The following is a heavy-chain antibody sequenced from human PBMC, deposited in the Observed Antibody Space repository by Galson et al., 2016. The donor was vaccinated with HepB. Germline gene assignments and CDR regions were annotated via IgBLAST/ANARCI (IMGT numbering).Heavy chain of an antibody. Sequence: SLRLSCAASGFTFSNYGMHWVRQAPGKGLEWVAADSMDGRRKFYADSVKGRFTISRDNSNSMLFPQMSSLRADDTAVYYCAKRHEYCPPVGCSVDSWGQGTLVSVSS. CDR3: AKRHEYCPPVGCSVDS. CDR1: GFTFSNYG. J-gene: IGHJ4*02. CDR2: DSMDGRRK. V-gene: IGHV3-30*18. D-gene: IGHD2/OR15-2a*01.